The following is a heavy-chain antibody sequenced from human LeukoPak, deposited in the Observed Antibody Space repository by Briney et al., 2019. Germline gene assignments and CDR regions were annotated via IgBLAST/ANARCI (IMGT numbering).Heavy chain of an antibody. CDR3: ARDRDYDFWSGYYGRTAPYGMDV. CDR1: GFTFSSYG. J-gene: IGHJ6*02. V-gene: IGHV3-33*01. D-gene: IGHD3-3*01. Sequence: GGXLRLSCAASGFTFSSYGMHWVRQAPGKGLEWVAVIWYDGSNKYYADSVKGRFTISRDNAKNTLYLQMNSLRAEDTAVYYCARDRDYDFWSGYYGRTAPYGMDVWGQGTTVTVSS. CDR2: IWYDGSNK.